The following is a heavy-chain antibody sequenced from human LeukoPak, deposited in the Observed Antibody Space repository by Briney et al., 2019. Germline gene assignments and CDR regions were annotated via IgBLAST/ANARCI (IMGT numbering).Heavy chain of an antibody. J-gene: IGHJ6*02. Sequence: SETLSLTCTVSGGSISSYYWSWIRQPPGKGLEWIGYIYYSGSTNYNPSLKSRVTISVDTSKNQFSLKLSSVTAADTAVYYCGRDLAVAGPPEYYYGMDVWGQGTTVTVSS. CDR3: GRDLAVAGPPEYYYGMDV. V-gene: IGHV4-59*01. CDR1: GGSISSYY. D-gene: IGHD6-19*01. CDR2: IYYSGST.